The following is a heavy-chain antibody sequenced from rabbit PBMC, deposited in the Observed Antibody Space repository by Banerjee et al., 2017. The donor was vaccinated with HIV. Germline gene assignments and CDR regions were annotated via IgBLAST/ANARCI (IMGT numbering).Heavy chain of an antibody. J-gene: IGHJ6*01. CDR1: GFSFSSSYW. CDR3: AREGYVGHAVGDL. D-gene: IGHD4-2*01. CDR2: IYTGSSGST. V-gene: IGHV1S45*01. Sequence: QEQLKETGGGLVQPEGSLTLTCTASGFSFSSSYWICWVRQAPGKGLEWIACIYTGSSGSTYYASWAKGRFTISKTSSTTVTLQMTSLTAADTATYFCAREGYVGHAVGDLWGPGTLVT.